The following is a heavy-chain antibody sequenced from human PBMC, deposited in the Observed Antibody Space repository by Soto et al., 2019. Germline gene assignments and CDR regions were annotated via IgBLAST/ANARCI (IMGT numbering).Heavy chain of an antibody. V-gene: IGHV3-23*04. Sequence: QLVESEGGLVQPGGSLRLSCEASGFIFTTSDMSWVRQAPGKGLEWVSSITTTGDTTHYADSVRGRFTISRDNGRNTVYLERNSPRGDGPGVYYCAKGGGGDHGYWGQGTLVAVSS. CDR2: ITTTGDTT. CDR1: GFIFTTSD. CDR3: AKGGGGDHGY. J-gene: IGHJ4*02. D-gene: IGHD2-21*02.